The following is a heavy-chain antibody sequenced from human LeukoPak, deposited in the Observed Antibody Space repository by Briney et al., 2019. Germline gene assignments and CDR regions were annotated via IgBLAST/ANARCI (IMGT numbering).Heavy chain of an antibody. Sequence: PGWSLRLSCAASGFTFSSYAMHWVRQAPGKGLEYVSAISSNGGSTYYANSVKGRFTISRDNSKNTLYLQMGSLRAEDMAVYYCARTSGSYNEWDYWGQGTLVTVSS. V-gene: IGHV3-64*01. CDR3: ARTSGSYNEWDY. CDR2: ISSNGGST. J-gene: IGHJ4*02. D-gene: IGHD1-26*01. CDR1: GFTFSSYA.